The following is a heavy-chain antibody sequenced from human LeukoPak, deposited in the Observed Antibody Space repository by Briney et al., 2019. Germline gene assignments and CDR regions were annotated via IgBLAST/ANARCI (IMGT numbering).Heavy chain of an antibody. Sequence: ASVKVSCKASGGTLSSYAINWVRQAPAQGLEWIGRIIPIFGIVNYAQNFQGRVTITADKSTNTAYMELSSLRSEDTAFYYCARADSSGYSLDENFDYWGQGTLVTVSS. CDR2: IIPIFGIV. CDR1: GGTLSSYA. D-gene: IGHD3-22*01. CDR3: ARADSSGYSLDENFDY. J-gene: IGHJ4*02. V-gene: IGHV1-69*04.